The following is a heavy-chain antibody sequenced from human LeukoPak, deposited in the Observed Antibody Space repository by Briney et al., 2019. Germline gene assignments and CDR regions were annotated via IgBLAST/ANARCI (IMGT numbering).Heavy chain of an antibody. CDR3: ARRGYSSGWYYFDY. CDR2: IYYSGST. CDR1: GGSISSYY. V-gene: IGHV4-59*08. D-gene: IGHD6-19*01. J-gene: IGHJ4*02. Sequence: SETLSLTCSVSGGSISSYYWSWIRQPPGKGLEWIGYIYYSGSTYYNPSLKSRVTISADTSKNQFSLKLSSVTAADTAMYYCARRGYSSGWYYFDYWGQGALVTVAS.